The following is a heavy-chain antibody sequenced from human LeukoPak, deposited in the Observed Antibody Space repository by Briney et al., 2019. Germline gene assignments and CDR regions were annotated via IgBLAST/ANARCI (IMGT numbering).Heavy chain of an antibody. J-gene: IGHJ6*02. V-gene: IGHV3-9*01. CDR1: GFTFDDYA. CDR3: AKGYCSSTSCSGMDV. D-gene: IGHD2-2*01. CDR2: ISWNSGSI. Sequence: QPGRSLRLSCAASGFTFDDYAMHWVRQAPGKGLEWVSGISWNSGSIGYADSVKGRFTISRDNAKNSLYPQMNSLRAEDTALYYCAKGYCSSTSCSGMDVWGQGTTVTVSS.